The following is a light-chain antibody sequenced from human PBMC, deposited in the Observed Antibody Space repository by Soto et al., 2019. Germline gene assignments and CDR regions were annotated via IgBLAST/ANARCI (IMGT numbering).Light chain of an antibody. Sequence: DIRMTPSPPSLFPFVGAGVPITFRAIRGISILLAWFKQKPGKAPKSLIYAHSILQSGVPSKFSGSGSGTDFTLTISSLQPEDFATYYCQQYNSYPFTFGPGTKVDIK. CDR1: RGISIL. CDR2: AHS. V-gene: IGKV1-16*02. CDR3: QQYNSYPFT. J-gene: IGKJ3*01.